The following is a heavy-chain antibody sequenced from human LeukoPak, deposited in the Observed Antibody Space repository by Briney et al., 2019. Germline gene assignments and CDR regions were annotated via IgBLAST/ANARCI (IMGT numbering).Heavy chain of an antibody. D-gene: IGHD3-10*01. CDR1: GGSFSGYY. J-gene: IGHJ4*02. Sequence: SETLSLTCAVYGGSFSGYYWSWIRQPPGKGLEWIGEINHSGSTNYNPSLKSRVTISVDTSKNQFSLKLSSVTAADTGVYYCARGLWSFDYWGQGTLVTVSS. CDR2: INHSGST. CDR3: ARGLWSFDY. V-gene: IGHV4-34*01.